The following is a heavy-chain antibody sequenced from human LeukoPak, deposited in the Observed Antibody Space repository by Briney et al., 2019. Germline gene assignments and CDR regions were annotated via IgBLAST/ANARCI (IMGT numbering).Heavy chain of an antibody. J-gene: IGHJ3*02. D-gene: IGHD3-16*02. Sequence: ASVKVSCKASGYTFTGYYMHWVRQAPGQGLEWMGWINPNSGGTNYAQKFQGRVTMTRDTSISTAYMELSRLRSDDTAVYYCARVIEITFGGVIVRGAFDIWGQGTMVTVSS. CDR2: INPNSGGT. V-gene: IGHV1-2*02. CDR1: GYTFTGYY. CDR3: ARVIEITFGGVIVRGAFDI.